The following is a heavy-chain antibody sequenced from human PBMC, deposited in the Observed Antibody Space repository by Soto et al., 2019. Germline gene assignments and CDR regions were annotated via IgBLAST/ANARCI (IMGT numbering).Heavy chain of an antibody. Sequence: QAQLVQSGVEVKKPGASVKVSCKASGYTFTNYGISWVRQAPGQGLEWMGWTSSYSGNTNYAQKVQGRVTMTADTSTSTAYMELRSLRSDDTAVYYCAREARSGGYYFYGMDVWAQGTTVAVSS. CDR1: GYTFTNYG. CDR2: TSSYSGNT. V-gene: IGHV1-18*01. J-gene: IGHJ6*01. D-gene: IGHD2-15*01. CDR3: AREARSGGYYFYGMDV.